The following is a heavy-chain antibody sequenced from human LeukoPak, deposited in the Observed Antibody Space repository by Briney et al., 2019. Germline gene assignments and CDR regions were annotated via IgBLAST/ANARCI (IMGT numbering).Heavy chain of an antibody. CDR2: IYSGGNI. Sequence: GGSLRLSCTASGYTSNTNYMSWVRQAPGQGLEWVSIIYSGGNIYYADSVKGRFTISRDNSKTTLYLQMDSRRVEDAASYYYARDRPATVTDDAFDIWGQGTMVIVSS. CDR1: GYTSNTNY. J-gene: IGHJ3*02. D-gene: IGHD4-17*01. CDR3: ARDRPATVTDDAFDI. V-gene: IGHV3-53*01.